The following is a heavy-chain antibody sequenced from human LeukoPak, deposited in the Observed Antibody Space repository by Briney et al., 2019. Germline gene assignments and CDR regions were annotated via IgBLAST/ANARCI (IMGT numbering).Heavy chain of an antibody. D-gene: IGHD3-3*01. CDR3: AAWRGHVDFWSGPFDY. Sequence: ASVKVSCKASGYTLTRYYMHWVRQVPGQALEWLGWINPDNGDTKYGQKFQGRVTMTRDTSITTGYLDLSGLTSDDTAIYYCAAWRGHVDFWSGPFDYWGQGTQLTVSS. J-gene: IGHJ4*02. V-gene: IGHV1-2*02. CDR2: INPDNGDT. CDR1: GYTLTRYY.